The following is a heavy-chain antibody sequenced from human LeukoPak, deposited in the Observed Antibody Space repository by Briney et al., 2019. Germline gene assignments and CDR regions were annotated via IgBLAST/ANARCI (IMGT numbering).Heavy chain of an antibody. J-gene: IGHJ4*02. V-gene: IGHV3-30*03. CDR2: ISYDGSNK. CDR1: GFTFSSYG. Sequence: GGSLRLSCVASGFTFSSYGIHWVRQAPGKGLEWVAVISYDGSNKYYADSVKGRFTISRDNSKNTLFMQMNSLSDEDTALYYCVGIGWYIYWGQGTLVTVSS. CDR3: VGIGWYIY. D-gene: IGHD2-8*02.